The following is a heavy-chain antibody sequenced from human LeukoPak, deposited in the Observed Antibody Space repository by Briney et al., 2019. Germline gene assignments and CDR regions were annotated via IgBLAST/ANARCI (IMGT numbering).Heavy chain of an antibody. CDR3: GKAAGCLDY. CDR2: ISGSGIDI. J-gene: IGHJ4*01. Sequence: GGSLRLSCVASGFTFTNYAMIWVRQAPGKGLEWVSSISGSGIDIYSADSVKGRFTFSRDNSKNTVYLHINSLRAEDTAIYYFGKAAGCLDYWGHGALVIVSS. V-gene: IGHV3-23*01. D-gene: IGHD6-13*01. CDR1: GFTFTNYA.